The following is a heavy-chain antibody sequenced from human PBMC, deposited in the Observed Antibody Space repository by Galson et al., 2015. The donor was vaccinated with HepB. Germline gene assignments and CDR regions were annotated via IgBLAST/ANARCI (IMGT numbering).Heavy chain of an antibody. CDR1: GFTFDDYA. J-gene: IGHJ4*02. CDR2: ISWNSGSI. D-gene: IGHD1-1*01. CDR3: AKENNWNGQGLDY. V-gene: IGHV3-9*01. Sequence: SLRLSCAASGFTFDDYAMHWVRQAPGKGLEWVSGISWNSGSIGYADSVKGRFTISRDNAKNSLYLQMNSLRAEDTALYYCAKENNWNGQGLDYWGQGTLVTVSS.